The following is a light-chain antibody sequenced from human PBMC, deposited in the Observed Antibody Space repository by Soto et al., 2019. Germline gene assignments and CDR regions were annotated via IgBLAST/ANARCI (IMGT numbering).Light chain of an antibody. Sequence: EIVLTQSPATLSLSPGERATLSCRASQSVSSYLALYQQKPGQAPRRLIYDASHRATGIPARFSGSGSGTDFTLTISRLEPEDFAVYYCQQRSNWPPGLTFGGGTKVESK. CDR3: QQRSNWPPGLT. CDR2: DAS. V-gene: IGKV3-11*01. CDR1: QSVSSY. J-gene: IGKJ4*01.